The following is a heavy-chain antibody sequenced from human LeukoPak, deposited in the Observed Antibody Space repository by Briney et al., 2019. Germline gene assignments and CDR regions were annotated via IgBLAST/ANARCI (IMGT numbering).Heavy chain of an antibody. CDR3: AELGITMIGGV. CDR2: ISSSGSTI. Sequence: PGGSLRLSCAASGFTSSSYEMNRVRPAPGQGLGGVSYISSSGSTIYYADSVKGRFTISRDNAKNSLYLQMNSLRAEDTAVYYCAELGITMIGGVWGKGTTVTISS. J-gene: IGHJ6*04. CDR1: GFTSSSYE. D-gene: IGHD3-10*02. V-gene: IGHV3-48*03.